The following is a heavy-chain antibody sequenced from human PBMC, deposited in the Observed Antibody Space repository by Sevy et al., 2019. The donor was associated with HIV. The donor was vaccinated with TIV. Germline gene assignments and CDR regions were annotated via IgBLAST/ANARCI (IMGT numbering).Heavy chain of an antibody. CDR2: IYYSGST. J-gene: IGHJ2*01. V-gene: IGHV4-39*01. CDR1: GGSISSSSYY. Sequence: SETLSLTCTVSGGSISSSSYYWGWIRQPPGKGLEWIGSIYYSGSTYYNPSLKSRVTISVDTSKNQFSLKLSSVTAADTAVYYCARATYYYDSSGYPLDWYFDLWGRSTLVTVSS. D-gene: IGHD3-22*01. CDR3: ARATYYYDSSGYPLDWYFDL.